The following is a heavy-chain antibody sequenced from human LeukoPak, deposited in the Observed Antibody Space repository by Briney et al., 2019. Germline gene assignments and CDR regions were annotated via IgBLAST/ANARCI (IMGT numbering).Heavy chain of an antibody. V-gene: IGHV3-21*01. CDR2: ISSSSSYI. J-gene: IGHJ4*02. CDR3: ATEGLGYYYDSSGYWVH. Sequence: GGSLRLSCAASGFTFSSYSMNWVRQAPGKGLEWVSSISSSSSYIYYADSVKGRFTISRDNAKNSLYLQMNSLRAEDTAVYHCATEGLGYYYDSSGYWVHWGQGTLVTVSS. D-gene: IGHD3-22*01. CDR1: GFTFSSYS.